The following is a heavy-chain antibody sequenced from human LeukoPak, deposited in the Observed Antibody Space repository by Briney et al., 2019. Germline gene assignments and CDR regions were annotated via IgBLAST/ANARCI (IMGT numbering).Heavy chain of an antibody. CDR3: AKVSGGGDAEYYFDY. D-gene: IGHD3-10*01. V-gene: IGHV3-23*01. Sequence: GGSLRLSCAASGFTFSSYAMSWVRQAPGKGLEWVSAISGSGGSTYYADTAKGRFTISRDNSKNTLYLQMNSLRGEDTAVYYCAKVSGGGDAEYYFDYWGQGTLVTVSS. CDR2: ISGSGGST. CDR1: GFTFSSYA. J-gene: IGHJ4*02.